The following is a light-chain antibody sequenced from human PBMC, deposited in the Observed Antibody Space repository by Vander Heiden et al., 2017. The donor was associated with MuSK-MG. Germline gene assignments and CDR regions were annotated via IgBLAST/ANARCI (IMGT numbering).Light chain of an antibody. CDR3: RQALQTPYT. CDR2: LGS. Sequence: DIVTTQSPLSLPVTPGEPASISCRSSQRLLHSNGNNYLNWYLQKPGQSPQLLIYLGSNRASGVPDRFSGSESGTDFTLTISSVEAEDVGVYYCRQALQTPYTFGQGTKLEIK. V-gene: IGKV2-28*01. CDR1: QRLLHSNGNNY. J-gene: IGKJ2*01.